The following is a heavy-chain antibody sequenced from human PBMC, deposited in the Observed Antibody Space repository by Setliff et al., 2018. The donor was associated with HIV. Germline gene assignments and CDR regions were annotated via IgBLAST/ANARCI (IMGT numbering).Heavy chain of an antibody. D-gene: IGHD2-21*01. CDR1: GFSLSTDGVG. Sequence: LVNPTQTLTLPCTFSGFSLSTDGVGVGWIRQPPGKGLEWIGTIYYSGSTYYNPSLKSRVTISTDTSKNQFSLKVRSVTAADTAVYYCARQVTVVGYFETAAGSFNYWGPGTLVTVSS. J-gene: IGHJ4*02. V-gene: IGHV4-39*01. CDR3: ARQVTVVGYFETAAGSFNY. CDR2: IYYSGST.